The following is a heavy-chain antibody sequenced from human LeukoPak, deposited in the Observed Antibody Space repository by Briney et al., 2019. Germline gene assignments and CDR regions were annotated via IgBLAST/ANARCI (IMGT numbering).Heavy chain of an antibody. CDR2: IYYSGST. CDR1: GGSISSYY. D-gene: IGHD6-19*01. J-gene: IGHJ4*02. V-gene: IGHV4-59*08. CDR3: ARWVVSSGWYYFDY. Sequence: SETLSLTCTVSGGSISSYYWNWIRQPPGKGLEWIGYIYYSGSTNYNPSLKSRVTISVDTSKNQFSLKLSSVTAADTAVYYCARWVVSSGWYYFDYWGQGTLVTASS.